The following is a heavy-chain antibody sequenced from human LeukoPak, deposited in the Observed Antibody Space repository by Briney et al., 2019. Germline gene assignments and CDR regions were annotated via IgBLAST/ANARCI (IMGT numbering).Heavy chain of an antibody. V-gene: IGHV1-18*04. J-gene: IGHJ3*02. CDR2: ISAFNNVA. Sequence: ASVKVSCKASGYTFTSYYMHWVRQAPGQGLEWVGWISAFNNVANYAQRFEDRVTMTADTSTNTAYMELRSLRSDDTAVYYCARMYYDILTGHIDAFDIWGQGTIVTVSS. CDR1: GYTFTSYY. D-gene: IGHD3-9*01. CDR3: ARMYYDILTGHIDAFDI.